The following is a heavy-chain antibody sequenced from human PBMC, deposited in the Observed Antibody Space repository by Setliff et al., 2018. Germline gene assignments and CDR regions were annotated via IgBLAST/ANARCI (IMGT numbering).Heavy chain of an antibody. V-gene: IGHV1-46*01. J-gene: IGHJ4*02. CDR1: AFTKYY. CDR2: INPSGGLT. CDR3: ARAPLESGYYYGQGHYFDY. D-gene: IGHD5-18*01. Sequence: ASVKVSCKASAFTKYYVHWVRQAPGQGLEWMGIINPSGGLTKYAQKFQGRVTMTSDTSTNTVYLEVSSLRSEDTAVYYCARAPLESGYYYGQGHYFDYWGQGTLVTVSS.